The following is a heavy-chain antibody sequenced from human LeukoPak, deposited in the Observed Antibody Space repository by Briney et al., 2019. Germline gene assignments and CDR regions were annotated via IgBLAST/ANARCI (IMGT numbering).Heavy chain of an antibody. J-gene: IGHJ4*02. CDR3: AKYGNSGWVIDN. CDR1: GGSIGSDY. D-gene: IGHD6-19*01. V-gene: IGHV4-59*08. CDR2: IYYTGGT. Sequence: SETLSLTCTVSGGSIGSDYWTWIRQPPGKGLEYIGYIYYTGGTNYNPSLKSRVTISVDTSKNQFSLKLSSVTAADTTVYFCAKYGNSGWVIDNWGQGTLVTVSS.